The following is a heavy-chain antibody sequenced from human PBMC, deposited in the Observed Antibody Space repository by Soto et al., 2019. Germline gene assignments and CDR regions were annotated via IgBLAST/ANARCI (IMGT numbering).Heavy chain of an antibody. D-gene: IGHD1-26*01. CDR3: ARDREWELLTDYYYYYGMDV. V-gene: IGHV3-48*03. CDR1: GFTFISYE. CDR2: ISSSGSTI. J-gene: IGHJ6*02. Sequence: GGSLRLSCASSGFTFISYEMNWIRQAPGNGLEWVSYISSSGSTIYYADSVKGRFTISRDNAKNSLYLQMNSLRAEDTAVYYCARDREWELLTDYYYYYGMDVWGQGTTVTVSS.